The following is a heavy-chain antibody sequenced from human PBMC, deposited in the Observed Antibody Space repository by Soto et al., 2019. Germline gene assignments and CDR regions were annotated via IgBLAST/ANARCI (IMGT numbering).Heavy chain of an antibody. CDR2: ISYDGSNK. D-gene: IGHD2-2*01. CDR1: GFTFSSYA. CDR3: ARDTEYPNWFDP. Sequence: GGSLRLSCAASGFTFSSYAMHWVRQAPGKGLEWVAVISYDGSNKYYADSVKGRFTISRDNSKNTLYLQMNSLRAEDTAVYYCARDTEYPNWFDPWGQGTLVTVSS. V-gene: IGHV3-30-3*01. J-gene: IGHJ5*02.